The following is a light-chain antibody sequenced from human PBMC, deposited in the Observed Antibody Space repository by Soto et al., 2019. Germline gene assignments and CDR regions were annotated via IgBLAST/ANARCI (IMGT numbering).Light chain of an antibody. CDR1: QILSSN. V-gene: IGKV3-15*01. J-gene: IGKJ5*01. Sequence: VMTQSPGTLSVSLGERATLSCRASQILSSNLAWYQQKPGQAPRLLIYGAVTRATGVPARFSGSESGTEFTLTISSLQSEDFAVYYCQQYNNWPPITFGQGTRLAIK. CDR2: GAV. CDR3: QQYNNWPPIT.